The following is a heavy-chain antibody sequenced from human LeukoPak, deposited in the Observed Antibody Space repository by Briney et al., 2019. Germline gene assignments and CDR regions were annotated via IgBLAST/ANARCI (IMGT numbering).Heavy chain of an antibody. D-gene: IGHD2-8*01. CDR2: ISSSSSYI. V-gene: IGHV3-21*01. CDR1: GFTVSSNY. J-gene: IGHJ4*02. Sequence: GGSLRLSCAASGFTVSSNYMSWVRQAPGKGLEWVSSISSSSSYIYYADSVKGRFTISRDNAKNSLYLQTNSLRAEDTAVYYCARRAMVYAMDYFDYWGQGTLVTVSS. CDR3: ARRAMVYAMDYFDY.